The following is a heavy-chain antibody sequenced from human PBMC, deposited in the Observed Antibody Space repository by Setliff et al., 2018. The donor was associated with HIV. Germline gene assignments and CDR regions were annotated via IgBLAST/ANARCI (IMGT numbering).Heavy chain of an antibody. CDR3: ARAAKTPYSSSWSIPGAFDI. CDR1: EFTVSTNY. J-gene: IGHJ3*02. V-gene: IGHV3-53*01. D-gene: IGHD6-13*01. Sequence: PGGSLRLSCAASEFTVSTNYMSWVRQAPVKGLEWVSLIYSGGSTYYTDSVKGRFTISRDNSKNTLYLQMNNLRAEDTAVYYCARAAKTPYSSSWSIPGAFDIWGQGTMVTV. CDR2: IYSGGST.